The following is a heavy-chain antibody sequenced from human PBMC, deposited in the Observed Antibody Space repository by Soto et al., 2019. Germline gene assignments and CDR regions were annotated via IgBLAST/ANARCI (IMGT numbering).Heavy chain of an antibody. J-gene: IGHJ4*02. V-gene: IGHV1-69*13. D-gene: IGHD2-21*01. CDR3: ARGGDGYNFCAVY. CDR1: GGTFSSNA. Sequence: SVKVSCKASGGTFSSNAISWVRQAPGQGLEWMGGFIPIFVTANYAQKFQGRVAITADESTSTAYMELRSLISDDTAVYYCARGGDGYNFCAVYWGQGTPVTVSS. CDR2: FIPIFVTA.